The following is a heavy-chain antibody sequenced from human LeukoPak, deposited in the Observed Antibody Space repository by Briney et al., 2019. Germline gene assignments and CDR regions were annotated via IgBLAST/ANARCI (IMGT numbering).Heavy chain of an antibody. CDR2: IYPGGSDT. D-gene: IGHD6-19*01. J-gene: IGHJ4*02. CDR1: GYSFTSYC. Sequence: GESLKISCKGSGYSFTSYCIGWVRQMPGKGLEWMEIIYPGGSDTRYSPSFQGQVTISADKSISTAYLQWSSLKASDTAMYYCARRGIAVAAHPDYWGQGTLVTVSS. CDR3: ARRGIAVAAHPDY. V-gene: IGHV5-51*01.